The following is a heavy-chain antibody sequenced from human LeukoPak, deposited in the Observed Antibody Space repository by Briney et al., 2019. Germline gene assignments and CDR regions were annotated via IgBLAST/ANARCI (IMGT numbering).Heavy chain of an antibody. CDR2: IKQDGSEK. CDR3: ASPFWSGYSYGMDV. Sequence: PGGSLRLSCAASGFRFSGYSMNWVRQAPEKGLEWVANIKQDGSEKYYVDSVKGRFTISRDNAKNSLYLQMNSLRAEDTAVYYCASPFWSGYSYGMDVWGQGTTVTVSS. D-gene: IGHD3-3*01. CDR1: GFRFSGYS. J-gene: IGHJ6*02. V-gene: IGHV3-7*01.